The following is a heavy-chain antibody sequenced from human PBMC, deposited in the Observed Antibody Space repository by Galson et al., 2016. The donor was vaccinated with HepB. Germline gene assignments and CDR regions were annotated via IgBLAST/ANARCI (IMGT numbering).Heavy chain of an antibody. CDR2: IGRTDEDT. V-gene: IGHV3-23*01. Sequence: SLRLSCAASTFTLGPYAMSWVRQAPGKGLEYLSTIGRTDEDTYYADSVKGRFTISRDNSKNSVYLQMNSLRAEDTALYFCARFWVAGPGYVGDWFDPWGQGTLVTVSS. CDR3: ARFWVAGPGYVGDWFDP. D-gene: IGHD5-12*01. J-gene: IGHJ5*02. CDR1: TFTLGPYA.